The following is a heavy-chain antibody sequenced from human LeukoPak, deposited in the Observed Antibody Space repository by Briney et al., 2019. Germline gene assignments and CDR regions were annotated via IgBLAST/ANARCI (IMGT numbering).Heavy chain of an antibody. Sequence: SETLSLTCTVSGGSISGYYWTWIRQLPGKGLEWIGYIYNSGITNYNPSLKSRVTVSVDKSENHISLWLTSVTAADTAVYCAREGGPYRPLDYSGQGTLVTVSS. CDR2: IYNSGIT. CDR3: AREGGPYRPLDY. V-gene: IGHV4-59*12. J-gene: IGHJ4*02. CDR1: GGSISGYY.